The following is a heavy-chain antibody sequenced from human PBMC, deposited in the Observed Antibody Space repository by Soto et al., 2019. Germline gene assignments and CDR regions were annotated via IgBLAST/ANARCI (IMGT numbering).Heavy chain of an antibody. J-gene: IGHJ5*02. CDR2: ISAYNGNT. V-gene: IGHV1-18*01. CDR1: GYTFTSYG. CDR3: ARGGSSGWYEINNWFDP. Sequence: GASVKVSCKASGYTFTSYGISWVRQAPGQGLEWMGWISAYNGNTNYAQKLQGRVTMTTDTSTSTAYMELRSLRSDDTAVYYCARGGSSGWYEINNWFDPWGQGTLVTVSS. D-gene: IGHD6-19*01.